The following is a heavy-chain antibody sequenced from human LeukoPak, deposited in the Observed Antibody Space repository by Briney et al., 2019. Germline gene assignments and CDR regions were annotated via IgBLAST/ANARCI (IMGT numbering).Heavy chain of an antibody. CDR2: IYYSGST. Sequence: SETLSLTCTVSGGSISSYYWSWIRQPPGKGLEWIGYIYYSGSTNYNPSLKSRVTISVDTSKNQFSLKLSSVTAADTAVYYCARSTYYYDSSGNYSNLNYWGQGTLVTVSS. V-gene: IGHV4-59*08. CDR1: GGSISSYY. J-gene: IGHJ4*02. D-gene: IGHD3-22*01. CDR3: ARSTYYYDSSGNYSNLNY.